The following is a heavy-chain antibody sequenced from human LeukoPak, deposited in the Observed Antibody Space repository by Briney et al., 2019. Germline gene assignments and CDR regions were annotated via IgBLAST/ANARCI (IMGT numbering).Heavy chain of an antibody. D-gene: IGHD3-3*01. Sequence: SQTLSLTCAISGDSVSSKNVAWNWIRQSPSRGLEWLGKTYYRSQWGTDYAVSVNSRITINPDTSKNQFSLQLNSVTPEDTAVYYCARDFLWSGSYYYMDVWGKGTTVTVSS. CDR3: ARDFLWSGSYYYMDV. V-gene: IGHV6-1*01. J-gene: IGHJ6*03. CDR2: TYYRSQWGT. CDR1: GDSVSSKNVA.